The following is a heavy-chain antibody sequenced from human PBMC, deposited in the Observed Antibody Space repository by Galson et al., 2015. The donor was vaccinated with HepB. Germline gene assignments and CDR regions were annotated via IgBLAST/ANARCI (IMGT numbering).Heavy chain of an antibody. CDR2: IYSGGST. CDR1: GFTVSSNY. V-gene: IGHV3-66*01. J-gene: IGHJ4*02. CDR3: ARTLYVMATDY. D-gene: IGHD5-24*01. Sequence: SLRLSCAASGFTVSSNYMSWVRQAPGKGLEWVSVIYSGGSTYYADSVKGRFTISRDNSKNTLYLQMNSLRAEDTAVYYCARTLYVMATDYWGQGTLVTVSS.